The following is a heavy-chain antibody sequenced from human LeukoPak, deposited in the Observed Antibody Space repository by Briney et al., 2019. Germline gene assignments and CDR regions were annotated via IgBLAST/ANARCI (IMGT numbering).Heavy chain of an antibody. CDR3: ARGRRYCDSTTCYGMYYVDY. D-gene: IGHD2-2*01. J-gene: IGHJ4*02. CDR2: INTNTGNP. V-gene: IGHV7-4-1*02. CDR1: GYTFTSYA. Sequence: ASVKVSCKASGYTFTSYAMNWVRQAPGQGLEWMGWINTNTGNPTYAQGFTGRFVFSLDTSVSTAYLQISSLEAEDTAVYYCARGRRYCDSTTCYGMYYVDYWGQGTLVTVSS.